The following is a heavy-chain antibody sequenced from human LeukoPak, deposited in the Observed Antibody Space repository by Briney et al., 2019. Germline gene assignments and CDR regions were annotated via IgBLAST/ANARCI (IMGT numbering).Heavy chain of an antibody. V-gene: IGHV3-30-3*01. CDR3: ARGSSEGDYFDY. J-gene: IGHJ4*02. CDR1: GVTFSSDA. CDR2: ISYDGSNK. Sequence: GGSLRLSCAASGVTFSSDAMHWVRQAAGKGLEGGGVISYDGSNKYYADSVKARFTISRDNSKNTLYLQMNSLRAEDTAVYYCARGSSEGDYFDYWGQGTLVTVPS. D-gene: IGHD2-2*01.